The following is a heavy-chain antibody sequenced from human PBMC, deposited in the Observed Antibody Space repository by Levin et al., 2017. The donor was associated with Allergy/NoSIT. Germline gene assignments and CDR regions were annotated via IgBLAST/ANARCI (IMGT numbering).Heavy chain of an antibody. CDR3: ARVWGFLRAAAGTGYFDY. CDR1: GFTFSSYW. V-gene: IGHV3-7*01. CDR2: IKQDGSEK. D-gene: IGHD6-13*01. J-gene: IGHJ4*02. Sequence: GGSLRLSCAASGFTFSSYWMSWVRQAPGKGLEWVANIKQDGSEKYYVDSVKGRFTISRDNAKNSLYLQMNSLRAEDTAVYYCARVWGFLRAAAGTGYFDYWGQGTLVTVSS.